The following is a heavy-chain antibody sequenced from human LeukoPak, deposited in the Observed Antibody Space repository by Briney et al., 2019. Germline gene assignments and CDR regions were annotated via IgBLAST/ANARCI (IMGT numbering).Heavy chain of an antibody. CDR3: ARGRWSGGY. J-gene: IGHJ4*02. CDR1: GFTFDDYA. V-gene: IGHV3-9*01. D-gene: IGHD6-13*01. CDR2: ISWNSGSI. Sequence: GGSLRLSCAASGFTFDDYAMHWVRQAPGKGLEWVSGISWNSGSIGYADSVKGRFTISRDNAKNSLYLQMNSLRAEDTALYYCARGRWSGGYWGQGTLVTVSS.